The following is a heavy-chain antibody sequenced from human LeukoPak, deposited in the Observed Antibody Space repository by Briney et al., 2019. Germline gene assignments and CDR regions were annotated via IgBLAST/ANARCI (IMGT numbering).Heavy chain of an antibody. V-gene: IGHV1-2*02. D-gene: IGHD5-18*01. CDR1: GYTFTGYY. Sequence: ASVKVSCKASGYTFTGYYMHWVRQAPRQGLEWMGWINPNSGGTNYAQKFQGRVTMTRDTSISTAYMELSRLRSDDTAVYYCARVLGYSYGFRYYYYMDVWGKGTTVTISS. J-gene: IGHJ6*03. CDR3: ARVLGYSYGFRYYYYMDV. CDR2: INPNSGGT.